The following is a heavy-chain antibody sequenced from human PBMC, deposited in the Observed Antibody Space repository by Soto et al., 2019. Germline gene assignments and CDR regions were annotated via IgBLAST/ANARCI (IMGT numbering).Heavy chain of an antibody. CDR3: ARGTTDQLSYFDY. CDR2: INAGYGNT. D-gene: IGHD4-4*01. V-gene: IGHV1-3*01. CDR1: GYTFTNYA. J-gene: IGHJ4*02. Sequence: ASVKVSCKASGYTFTNYAIHWVRQAPGQRLEWMGWINAGYGNTKYSQKFQGRVTITRDTSASTAYMELSSLRSEDTAVYYCARGTTDQLSYFDYWGKGNLVTVAS.